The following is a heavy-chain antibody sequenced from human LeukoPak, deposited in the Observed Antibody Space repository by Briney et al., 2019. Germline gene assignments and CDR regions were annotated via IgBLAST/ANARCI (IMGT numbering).Heavy chain of an antibody. D-gene: IGHD4-17*01. CDR2: IYYSGST. CDR3: ARDSRSLGVTTLTRGFDY. Sequence: SETLSLTCTVSGGSISSYYWSWIRQPPGKGLEWLGYIYYSGSTNYNPSLKSRVTISVDTSNNQFSLKLSSVTAADTAVYYCARDSRSLGVTTLTRGFDYWGQGTLVTVSS. J-gene: IGHJ4*02. V-gene: IGHV4-59*01. CDR1: GGSISSYY.